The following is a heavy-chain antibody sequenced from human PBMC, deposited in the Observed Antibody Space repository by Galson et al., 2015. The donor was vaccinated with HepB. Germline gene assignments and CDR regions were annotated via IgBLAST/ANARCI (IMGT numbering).Heavy chain of an antibody. D-gene: IGHD6-13*01. CDR1: GFTFSSYV. Sequence: SLRLSCAASGFTFSSYVMHWVRQAPGKGLEWVAVISYDGSNKYYADSVKGRFTISRDNSKNTLYLQMNSLRAEDTAVYYCAKPTIAAAGRYFDYWGQGTLVTVSS. J-gene: IGHJ4*02. CDR2: ISYDGSNK. CDR3: AKPTIAAAGRYFDY. V-gene: IGHV3-30*04.